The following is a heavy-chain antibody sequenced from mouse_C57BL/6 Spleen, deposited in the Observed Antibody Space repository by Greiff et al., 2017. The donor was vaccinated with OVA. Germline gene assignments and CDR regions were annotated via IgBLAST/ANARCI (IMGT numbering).Heavy chain of an antibody. CDR3: TRWLYGYDVDY. Sequence: QVQLQQSGPELVKPGASVKISCKASGYAFSSSWMNWVKQRPGKGLEWIGRIYPGDGDTNYNGKFKGKATLTADKSSSTAYMQLSSLTSEDAAVYFCTRWLYGYDVDYGGQGTTLTVSS. CDR2: IYPGDGDT. D-gene: IGHD2-2*01. CDR1: GYAFSSSW. J-gene: IGHJ2*01. V-gene: IGHV1-82*01.